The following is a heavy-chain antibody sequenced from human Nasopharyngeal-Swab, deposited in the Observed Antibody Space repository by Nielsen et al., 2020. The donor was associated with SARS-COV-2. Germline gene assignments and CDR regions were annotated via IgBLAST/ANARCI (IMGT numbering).Heavy chain of an antibody. CDR3: ARCITVIQGGPYYYYFGMDV. CDR2: INHSGST. J-gene: IGHJ6*02. Sequence: WIRQPPGKGLEWIGEINHSGSTNYNPSLRSRVTISVDTSKNQFSPKLNSVTAADTAVYYCARCITVIQGGPYYYYFGMDVWGQGTTVTVSS. V-gene: IGHV4-34*13. D-gene: IGHD3-10*01.